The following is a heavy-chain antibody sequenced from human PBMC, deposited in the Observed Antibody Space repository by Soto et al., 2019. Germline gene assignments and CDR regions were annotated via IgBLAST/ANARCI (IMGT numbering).Heavy chain of an antibody. Sequence: SETLSLTCTASGGSISSYYWSWIRQPPGKGLEWIGYIYYSGSTNYNPSLKSRVTISVDTSKNQFSLKLSSVTAADTAVYYCARLDVVVPAANYYYYYMDVWGKGTTVT. CDR3: ARLDVVVPAANYYYYYMDV. J-gene: IGHJ6*03. CDR2: IYYSGST. V-gene: IGHV4-59*08. D-gene: IGHD2-2*01. CDR1: GGSISSYY.